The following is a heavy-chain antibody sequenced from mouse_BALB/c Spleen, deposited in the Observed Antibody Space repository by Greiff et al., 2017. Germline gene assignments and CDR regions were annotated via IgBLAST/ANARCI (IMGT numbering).Heavy chain of an antibody. CDR2: IYPGDGDT. CDR3: ARDGITTYAMDY. D-gene: IGHD2-4*01. V-gene: IGHV1-80*01. CDR1: GYAFSSYW. Sequence: QVQLQQSGAELVRPGSSVKISCKASGYAFSSYWMNWVKQRPGQGLEWIGQIYPGDGDTNYNGKFKGKATLTADKSSSTAYMQLSSLTSEDSAVYFCARDGITTYAMDYWGQGTSVTVSS. J-gene: IGHJ4*01.